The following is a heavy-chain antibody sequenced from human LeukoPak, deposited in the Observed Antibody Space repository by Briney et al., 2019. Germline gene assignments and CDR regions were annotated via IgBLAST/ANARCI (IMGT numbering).Heavy chain of an antibody. CDR2: IYYSGST. V-gene: IGHV4-61*01. CDR1: GGSISSSSYY. Sequence: SETLSLTCTVSGGSISSSSYYWSWIRQPPGKGLEWIGYIYYSGSTNYNPSLKSRVTISVDTSKNQFSLKLSSVTAADTAVYYCARGLYGFKFHYWGQGTLVTVSS. J-gene: IGHJ4*02. CDR3: ARGLYGFKFHY. D-gene: IGHD3-10*01.